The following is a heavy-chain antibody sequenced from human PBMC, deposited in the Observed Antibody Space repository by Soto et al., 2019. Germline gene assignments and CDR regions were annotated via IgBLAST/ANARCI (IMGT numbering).Heavy chain of an antibody. J-gene: IGHJ4*02. CDR2: VSDDESIK. CDR3: AKEDNYHNSGYHSSFYV. Sequence: GGSLRLSCAASGFTFNYYGMHWVRQAPGKGLEWVAIVSDDESIKYYADSVKGRFTISRDNSKNTVYLQMNSLRPEDTAIYYCAKEDNYHNSGYHSSFYVWGQEPLFPFPS. V-gene: IGHV3-30*18. CDR1: GFTFNYYG. D-gene: IGHD3-22*01.